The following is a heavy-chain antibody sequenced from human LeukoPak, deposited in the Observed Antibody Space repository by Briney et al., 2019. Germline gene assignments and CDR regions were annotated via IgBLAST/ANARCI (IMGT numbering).Heavy chain of an antibody. J-gene: IGHJ5*02. CDR1: GFTFSSYA. D-gene: IGHD3-9*01. CDR2: ISYDGSNK. V-gene: IGHV3-30*04. CDR3: ARGYDILTGWRFDP. Sequence: GGSLRLSCAASGFTFSSYAMHWVRQAPGKGLEWVAVISYDGSNKYYADSVKGRFTISRDNSKNTVYLQMSSLRAEDTAVYYCARGYDILTGWRFDPWGQGALVTVSS.